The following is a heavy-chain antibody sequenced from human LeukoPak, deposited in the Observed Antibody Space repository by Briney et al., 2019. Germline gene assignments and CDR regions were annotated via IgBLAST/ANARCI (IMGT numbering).Heavy chain of an antibody. Sequence: SVKVSCKASGGTFSSYAISWVRQAPGQGLEWMGGIIPIFGTANYAQKFQGRVTITADKSTSTAYMELSSLRSEDTAVYYCARGARSITMVRGVIIKDYYYYYMDVWGKGTTVTVSS. CDR1: GGTFSSYA. CDR2: IIPIFGTA. J-gene: IGHJ6*03. V-gene: IGHV1-69*06. CDR3: ARGARSITMVRGVIIKDYYYYYMDV. D-gene: IGHD3-10*01.